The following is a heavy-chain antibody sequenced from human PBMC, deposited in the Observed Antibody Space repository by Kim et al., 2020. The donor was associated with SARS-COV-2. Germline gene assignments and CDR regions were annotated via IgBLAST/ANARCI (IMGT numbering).Heavy chain of an antibody. CDR3: ARNGDSSSSDWLY. D-gene: IGHD6-6*01. Sequence: YSPSFQGHVTISADKSISTAYLQWSSLKASDTAMYYCARNGDSSSSDWLYWGQGTLVTVSS. J-gene: IGHJ4*02. V-gene: IGHV5-10-1*01.